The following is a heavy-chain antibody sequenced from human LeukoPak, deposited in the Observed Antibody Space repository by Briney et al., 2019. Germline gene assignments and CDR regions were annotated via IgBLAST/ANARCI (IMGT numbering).Heavy chain of an antibody. V-gene: IGHV3-7*03. CDR1: GFTFSNYW. J-gene: IGHJ4*02. CDR2: IKQDGSEK. Sequence: GGSLTLSCAASGFTFSNYWMSWVRQAAGKGLAWVAKIKQDGSEKYYVDSVRGRFTISRDNAKNSLYLQMNSLRAEDTAVYYCARDRYCISDSCYGGFGELFLYWGQGTLVTVSS. CDR3: ARDRYCISDSCYGGFGELFLY. D-gene: IGHD3-10*01.